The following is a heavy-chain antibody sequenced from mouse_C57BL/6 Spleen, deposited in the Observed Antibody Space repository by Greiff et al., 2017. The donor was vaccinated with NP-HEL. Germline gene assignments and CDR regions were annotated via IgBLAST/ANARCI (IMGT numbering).Heavy chain of an antibody. CDR3: SRAGNYFDY. CDR2: ISYDGSN. J-gene: IGHJ2*01. V-gene: IGHV3-6*01. Sequence: EVKLEESGPGLVKPSQSLSLTCSVTGYSITSGYYWNWIRQFPGNKLEWMGYISYDGSNNYNPSLKNRISITRDTSKSQLFLKLNSVTTEDTATYYCSRAGNYFDYWGQGTTLTVSS. CDR1: GYSITSGYY.